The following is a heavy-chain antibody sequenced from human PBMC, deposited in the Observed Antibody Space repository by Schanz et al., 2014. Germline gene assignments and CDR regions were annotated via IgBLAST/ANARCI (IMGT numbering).Heavy chain of an antibody. J-gene: IGHJ4*02. V-gene: IGHV3-30*06. D-gene: IGHD1-26*01. Sequence: QVQLAESGGGVVQPGRSLRLSCAASGFAFNNYGMHWVRQAPAKGLEWVPVISTGRYLYYADSVKGRFTISRDNTKNSVSLQMSSLRVEDTGLDFCARDPVEGAQTPNCFDSWGQGTLVTVSS. CDR2: ISTGRYL. CDR3: ARDPVEGAQTPNCFDS. CDR1: GFAFNNYG.